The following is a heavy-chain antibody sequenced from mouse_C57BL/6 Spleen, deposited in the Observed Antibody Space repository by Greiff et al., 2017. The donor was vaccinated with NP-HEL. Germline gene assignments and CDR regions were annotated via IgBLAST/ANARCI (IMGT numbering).Heavy chain of an antibody. CDR3: ARYPIYYDYAGWYFDV. J-gene: IGHJ1*03. D-gene: IGHD2-4*01. V-gene: IGHV1-64*01. Sequence: VQLQQPGAELVKPGASVKLSCKASGYTFTSYWMHWVKQRPGQGLEWIGMIHPNSGSTNYNEKFKSKATLTVDKSSSTAYMQLSSLTSEDSAVYYCARYPIYYDYAGWYFDVWGTGTTVTVSS. CDR2: IHPNSGST. CDR1: GYTFTSYW.